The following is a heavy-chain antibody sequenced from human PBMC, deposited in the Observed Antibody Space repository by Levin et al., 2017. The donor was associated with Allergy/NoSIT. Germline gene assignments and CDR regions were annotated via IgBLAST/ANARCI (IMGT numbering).Heavy chain of an antibody. J-gene: IGHJ4*02. CDR1: GFTFSNPW. D-gene: IGHD6-13*01. V-gene: IGHV3-7*01. CDR3: AREQLVVDY. Sequence: LSLTCAASGFTFSNPWMTWVRQAPGKGLEWVANINQDGSGRYYVDSVKGRFTISRDNAKSSLYLQMNSLRAEDTALYYCAREQLVVDYWGQGTLVTVAS. CDR2: INQDGSGR.